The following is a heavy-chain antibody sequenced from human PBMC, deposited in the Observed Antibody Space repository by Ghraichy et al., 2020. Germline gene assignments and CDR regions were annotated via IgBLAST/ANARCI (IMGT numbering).Heavy chain of an antibody. J-gene: IGHJ6*02. D-gene: IGHD2-15*01. CDR3: AHNGGYCRGGSCLGMDV. CDR1: GYNFISYY. CDR2: INVSGGGT. Sequence: ASVKVSCKASGYNFISYYMHWVREAPGQGLEWMGLINVSGGGTTYAQEFQGRVTMTSDTSTSTVYMQLSSLRSEDTAVYYCAHNGGYCRGGSCLGMDVWGQGTTVIVSS. V-gene: IGHV1-46*01.